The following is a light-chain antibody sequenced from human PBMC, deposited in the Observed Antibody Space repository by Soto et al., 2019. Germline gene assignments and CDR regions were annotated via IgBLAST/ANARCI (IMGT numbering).Light chain of an antibody. CDR2: KAS. Sequence: DIQMTQSPSTLSASVGDRVTITCRASQCVSSWLAWYQQKPGKAPKLLIYKASSLESGVPSRFSGSESGTEFTLTISSLQPDDFATYYCQQYSGYSLTFGGGTKVEIK. V-gene: IGKV1-5*03. CDR3: QQYSGYSLT. J-gene: IGKJ4*01. CDR1: QCVSSW.